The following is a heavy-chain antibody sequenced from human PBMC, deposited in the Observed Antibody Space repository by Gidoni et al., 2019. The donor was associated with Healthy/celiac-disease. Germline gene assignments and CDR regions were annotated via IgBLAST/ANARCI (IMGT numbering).Heavy chain of an antibody. CDR2: ISGSGGST. Sequence: EVQLLESGGGLVQPGGSLRLSCAASGFTFSSYAISWVRQAPGKGLEWVSAISGSGGSTYYADSVKGRFTISRDNSKNTLYLQMNSLRAEDTAVYYCATNYDYYYYYMDVWGKGTTVTVSS. V-gene: IGHV3-23*01. CDR3: ATNYDYYYYYMDV. CDR1: GFTFSSYA. D-gene: IGHD1-7*01. J-gene: IGHJ6*03.